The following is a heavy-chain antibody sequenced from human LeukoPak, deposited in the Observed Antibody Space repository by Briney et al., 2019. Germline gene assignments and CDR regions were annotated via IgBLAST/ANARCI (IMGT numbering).Heavy chain of an antibody. Sequence: GGSVRLSCAASGFTFSSYAMSWVRQAPGEGLEWVSAISGSGGSTYYADSVKGRFTISRDNSKNTLYLQMNSLRAEDTAVYYCAKSVNYDFWSGYSDYWGQGTLVTVSS. D-gene: IGHD3-3*01. V-gene: IGHV3-23*01. J-gene: IGHJ4*02. CDR3: AKSVNYDFWSGYSDY. CDR2: ISGSGGST. CDR1: GFTFSSYA.